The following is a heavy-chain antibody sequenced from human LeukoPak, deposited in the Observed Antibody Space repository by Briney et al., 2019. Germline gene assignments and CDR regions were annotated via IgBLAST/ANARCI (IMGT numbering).Heavy chain of an antibody. J-gene: IGHJ4*02. Sequence: GESLKISCKGSGYSFTSYWIGWVRQMPGKGLEWMGIIYPDDSDTRYSPSFQGQVTISADKSVSTAYLQWSSLKASDTAMYYCARQGITGTTGFDYWGQGTLVTVSS. V-gene: IGHV5-51*01. CDR3: ARQGITGTTGFDY. CDR2: IYPDDSDT. D-gene: IGHD1-7*01. CDR1: GYSFTSYW.